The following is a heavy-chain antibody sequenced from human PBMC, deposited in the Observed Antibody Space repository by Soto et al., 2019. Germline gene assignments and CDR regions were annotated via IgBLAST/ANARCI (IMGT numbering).Heavy chain of an antibody. D-gene: IGHD6-13*01. Sequence: QLQLQESGSGLVKPSQTLSLTCAVSGGSISSGGYSWNWIRQPPGKGREGIGYIYHSGSTYYNPSLKRRVTISVDRSKNQFALKLSSVTAADTAVYYCASTHAGAHITAAVHWGQGTLVTVSS. J-gene: IGHJ4*02. V-gene: IGHV4-30-2*01. CDR2: IYHSGST. CDR3: ASTHAGAHITAAVH. CDR1: GGSISSGGYS.